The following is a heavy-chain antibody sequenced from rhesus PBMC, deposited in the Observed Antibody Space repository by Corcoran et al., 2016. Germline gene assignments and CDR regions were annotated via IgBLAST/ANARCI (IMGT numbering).Heavy chain of an antibody. CDR2: ISYDGSEK. CDR3: ARGYSGFSYAFDF. J-gene: IGHJ3*01. D-gene: IGHD5-24*01. Sequence: EVQLVESGGGLVQPGGSLRLSCGASGFSFSSFGMPWVRKAPGKGLEWVALISYDGSEKYYADSMKDRFTISRDNSKNMVYLQMNHLKLEDTAVYYCARGYSGFSYAFDFWGQGLRVTVSS. CDR1: GFSFSSFG. V-gene: IGHV3-54*02.